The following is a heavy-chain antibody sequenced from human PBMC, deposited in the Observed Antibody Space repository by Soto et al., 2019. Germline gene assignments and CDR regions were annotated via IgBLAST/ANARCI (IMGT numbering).Heavy chain of an antibody. CDR1: GFSLSTSGVG. V-gene: IGHV2-5*02. CDR2: IYWDDDK. Sequence: SGPTLVNPTQTLTLTCTFSGFSLSTSGVGVGWIRQPPGKALEWLALIYWDDDKRYSPSLKSRLTITKDTSKNQVVLTMTNMDPVDTATYYCAHRSGDSSGYTYYFDYWGQGTLVTVSS. CDR3: AHRSGDSSGYTYYFDY. D-gene: IGHD3-22*01. J-gene: IGHJ4*02.